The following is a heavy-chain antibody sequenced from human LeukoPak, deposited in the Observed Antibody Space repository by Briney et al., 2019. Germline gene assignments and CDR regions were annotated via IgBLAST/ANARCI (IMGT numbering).Heavy chain of an antibody. Sequence: GGSLRLSCAASGFTFISYAMSWVRQAPGKGLEWVSAITADGDTTYYADSVKGRLTISRDNSKKTLYLQMNSLRAEDTAVYYCAKDPRIWTGYSSHYFDYWGQGTLVTVSS. CDR1: GFTFISYA. J-gene: IGHJ4*02. CDR2: ITADGDTT. D-gene: IGHD3/OR15-3a*01. V-gene: IGHV3-23*01. CDR3: AKDPRIWTGYSSHYFDY.